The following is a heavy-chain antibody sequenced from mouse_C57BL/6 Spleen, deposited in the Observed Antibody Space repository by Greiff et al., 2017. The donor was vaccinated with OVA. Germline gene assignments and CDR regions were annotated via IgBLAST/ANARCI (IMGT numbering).Heavy chain of an antibody. V-gene: IGHV1-82*01. CDR2: IYPGDGDT. CDR3: AREAYGYDGWFAY. J-gene: IGHJ3*01. CDR1: GYAFSSSW. Sequence: VQRVESGPELVKPGASVKISCKASGYAFSSSWMNWVKQRPGKGLEWIGRIYPGDGDTNYHGKFKGKATLTADKSSSTAYMQLSSLTSEDSAVYCCAREAYGYDGWFAYWGQGTLVTVSA. D-gene: IGHD2-2*01.